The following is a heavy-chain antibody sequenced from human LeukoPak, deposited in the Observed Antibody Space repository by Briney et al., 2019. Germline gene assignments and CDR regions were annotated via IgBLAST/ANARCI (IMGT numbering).Heavy chain of an antibody. D-gene: IGHD5-12*01. CDR3: AKGATRPYFDY. V-gene: IGHV3-33*06. Sequence: PGRSLRLSCAASGFTFSSYGMHWVRQAPGEGLEWVAVIWYDGSNKYYADSVKGRFTISRDNSKNTLYLQMNSLRAEDTAVYYCAKGATRPYFDYWGQGTLVTVSS. J-gene: IGHJ4*02. CDR1: GFTFSSYG. CDR2: IWYDGSNK.